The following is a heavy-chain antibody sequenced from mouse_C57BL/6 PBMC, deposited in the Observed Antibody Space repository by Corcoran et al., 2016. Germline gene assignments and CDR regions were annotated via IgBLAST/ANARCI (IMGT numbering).Heavy chain of an antibody. J-gene: IGHJ3*01. CDR3: ARLDYGSSYAFAY. CDR1: GYTFTNYG. Sequence: QIQLVQSGPELKKPGETVKISCKASGYTFTNYGMSWVKQAPGKGLKWMGWINTYSGVPTYADDFKGRFAFSLETSASTAYLQINNLKNEDTATYFYARLDYGSSYAFAYWGQGTLVTVSA. V-gene: IGHV9-3*01. D-gene: IGHD1-1*01. CDR2: INTYSGVP.